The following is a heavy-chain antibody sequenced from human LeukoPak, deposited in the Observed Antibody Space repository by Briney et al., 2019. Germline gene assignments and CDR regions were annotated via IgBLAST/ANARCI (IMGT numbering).Heavy chain of an antibody. D-gene: IGHD3-22*01. CDR3: VRQPPGVYDTTQNWFDP. Sequence: GESLRISGKVSGYSFPSYWITGVGQWPGKGREGMGRIAPSDSYSNYNPSFEGHVAFSVDKSISTVYLQWSSLKASDTAMYYCVRQPPGVYDTTQNWFDPWGQGTLVTVSS. V-gene: IGHV5-10-1*01. CDR1: GYSFPSYW. J-gene: IGHJ5*02. CDR2: IAPSDSYS.